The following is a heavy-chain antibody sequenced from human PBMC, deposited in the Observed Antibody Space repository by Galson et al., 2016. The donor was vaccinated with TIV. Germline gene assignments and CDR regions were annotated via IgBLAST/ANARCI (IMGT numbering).Heavy chain of an antibody. J-gene: IGHJ3*02. CDR2: ISGSGGIT. V-gene: IGHV3-23*01. Sequence: GLEWVSGISGSGGITYIAESVKGRFAISRDNSRDTLYLQLNSLRAEDTAVYYCAKRRNYGGDALESWGQGTMVTVSS. CDR3: AKRRNYGGDALES. D-gene: IGHD4-23*01.